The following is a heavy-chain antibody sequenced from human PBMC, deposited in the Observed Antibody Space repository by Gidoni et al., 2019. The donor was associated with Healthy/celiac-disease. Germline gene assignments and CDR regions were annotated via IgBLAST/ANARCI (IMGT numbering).Heavy chain of an antibody. D-gene: IGHD2-15*01. CDR3: ARDGAANYWYFDL. Sequence: QVQLQESGPGLVKPSQTLSLTCTVSGGSISSGSYYWSWIRRPAGKGLEWMGRIYTSGSTNYNPSLKSRVTMSVDTSKNQFSLKLSSVTAADTAVYYCARDGAANYWYFDLWGRGTLVTVSS. J-gene: IGHJ2*01. CDR1: GGSISSGSYY. CDR2: IYTSGST. V-gene: IGHV4-61*02.